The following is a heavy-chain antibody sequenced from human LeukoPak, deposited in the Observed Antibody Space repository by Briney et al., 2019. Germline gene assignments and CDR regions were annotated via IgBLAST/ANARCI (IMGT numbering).Heavy chain of an antibody. CDR3: ARVWRGSSSFDY. V-gene: IGHV3-7*01. J-gene: IGHJ4*02. CDR1: GFTFSSYW. D-gene: IGHD6-6*01. CDR2: IKQDGSEK. Sequence: GGSLRLSCAASGFTFSSYWMSWIRQAPGKGLEWVANIKQDGSEKYYVDSVKGRFTISRDNAKSSLYLQMNSLRAEDTAVYYCARVWRGSSSFDYWGQGTLVTVSS.